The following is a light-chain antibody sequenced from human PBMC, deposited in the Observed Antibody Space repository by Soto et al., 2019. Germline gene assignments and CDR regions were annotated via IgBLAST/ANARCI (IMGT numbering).Light chain of an antibody. V-gene: IGKV3-11*01. CDR3: QQRSSWPIT. CDR1: QSVSRY. J-gene: IGKJ5*01. CDR2: DAS. Sequence: EIVMTRSPATLSLSPGERATLSCGASQSVSRYLAWYQQKPGQAPRLLIYDASNRATGIPARFSGSGSGTDFTLTISSLEPEDFAVYYCQQRSSWPITFGQGTRLEIK.